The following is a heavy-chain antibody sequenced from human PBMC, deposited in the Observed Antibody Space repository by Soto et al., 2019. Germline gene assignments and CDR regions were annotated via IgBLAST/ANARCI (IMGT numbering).Heavy chain of an antibody. CDR3: AKEPVEYGDYVGVLFDI. Sequence: GGSLRLSCAASGFTFSSYAMSWVRQAPGKGLEWVSAISGSGGSTYYADSVKGRFTISRDNSKNTLYLQMNSLRADDTAVYYCAKEPVEYGDYVGVLFDIWGQGTMVTVSS. CDR2: ISGSGGST. J-gene: IGHJ3*02. D-gene: IGHD4-17*01. CDR1: GFTFSSYA. V-gene: IGHV3-23*01.